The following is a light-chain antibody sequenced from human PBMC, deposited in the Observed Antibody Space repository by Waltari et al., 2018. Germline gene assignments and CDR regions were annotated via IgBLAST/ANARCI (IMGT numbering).Light chain of an antibody. J-gene: IGLJ3*02. Sequence: QSALTQPRSVSGSPGQSVTISCTGTSSDVGGYNYVSWYQHLPGKAPKLIIYDVTKWPSWVPDLFSGSKSGNTASLTISGLLGEDEADYYCCSYGGSSWVFGGGTKLTVL. CDR2: DVT. CDR3: CSYGGSSWV. V-gene: IGLV2-11*01. CDR1: SSDVGGYNY.